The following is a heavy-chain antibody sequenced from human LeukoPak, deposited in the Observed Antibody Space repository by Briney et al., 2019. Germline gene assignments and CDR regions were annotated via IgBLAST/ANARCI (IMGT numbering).Heavy chain of an antibody. CDR3: ATVYAYDYGDYGGI. J-gene: IGHJ4*02. CDR2: IYYSGST. Sequence: PSETLSLTCTVSGGSISSGDYYWSWIRQPPGKGLEWIGYIYYSGSTYYNPSLKSRVTISVDTSKNQFSLKLSSVTAADTAVYYCATVYAYDYGDYGGIWGQGTLVTVSS. CDR1: GGSISSGDYY. V-gene: IGHV4-30-4*08. D-gene: IGHD4-17*01.